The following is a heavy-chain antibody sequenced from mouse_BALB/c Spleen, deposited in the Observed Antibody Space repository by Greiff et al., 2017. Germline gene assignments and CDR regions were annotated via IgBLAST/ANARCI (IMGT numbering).Heavy chain of an antibody. D-gene: IGHD2-3*01. CDR1: GFTFSSFG. CDR2: ISSGSSTI. J-gene: IGHJ3*01. V-gene: IGHV5-17*02. CDR3: VRDGYYGWFAD. Sequence: EVKLVESGGGLVQPGGSRKLSCAASGFTFSSFGMHWVRQAPEKGLEWVAYISSGSSTIYYADTVKGRFTISRDNPKNTLFLQMTSLRSEDTAMYYCVRDGYYGWFADWGQGTLVTVAA.